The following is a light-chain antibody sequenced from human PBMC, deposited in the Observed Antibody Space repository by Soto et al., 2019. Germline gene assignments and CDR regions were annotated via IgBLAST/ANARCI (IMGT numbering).Light chain of an antibody. CDR1: QSVSSN. CDR3: QQYNDWLRT. V-gene: IGKV3-15*01. Sequence: EIVIALSPATSSVTPGERVTLSCRASQSVSSNLAWYPPKLGQAPRLLIYGAYTRATDIPVRFSGSGSGTEFTLTISSLQSEDFAVYYCQQYNDWLRTFCQVGKVDIK. J-gene: IGKJ1*01. CDR2: GAY.